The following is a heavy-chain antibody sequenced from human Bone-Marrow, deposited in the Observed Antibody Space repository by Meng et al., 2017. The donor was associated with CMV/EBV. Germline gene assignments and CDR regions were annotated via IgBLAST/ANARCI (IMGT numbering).Heavy chain of an antibody. CDR2: ISSSSSYI. CDR3: ARGHLGYCSSTSCHDFDY. Sequence: GESLKISCAASGFTFSSYSMNWVRQAPGKGLEWVSSISSSSSYIYYADSVKGRFTISRDNAKNSLYLQMNSLRAEDTAVYYCARGHLGYCSSTSCHDFDYWGQGTLVTVSS. V-gene: IGHV3-21*01. CDR1: GFTFSSYS. D-gene: IGHD2-2*01. J-gene: IGHJ4*02.